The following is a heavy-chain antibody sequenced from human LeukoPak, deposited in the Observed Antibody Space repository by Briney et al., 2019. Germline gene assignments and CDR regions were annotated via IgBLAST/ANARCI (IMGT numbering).Heavy chain of an antibody. CDR3: STDSLVQNY. Sequence: GGSLRLSCAASGFTFSDYYMSWIRQAPGKGLEWVSYISSSGSTIYYADSVKGRFTISRDNAKNSLYLQMNSLKTEDTGLYYCSTDSLVQNYWGQGTLVTVSS. D-gene: IGHD2-8*02. V-gene: IGHV3-11*01. J-gene: IGHJ4*02. CDR2: ISSSGSTI. CDR1: GFTFSDYY.